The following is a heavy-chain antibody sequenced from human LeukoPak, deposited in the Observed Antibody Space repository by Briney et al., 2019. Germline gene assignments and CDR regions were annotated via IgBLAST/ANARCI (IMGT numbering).Heavy chain of an antibody. D-gene: IGHD4-23*01. CDR1: GFTVSNNF. V-gene: IGHV3-66*01. CDR2: IYSGGST. CDR3: ARDWVVGNRPYYFDY. Sequence: GGSLRLSCAASGFTVSNNFMSWVRQAPGKGLEWVSLIYSGGSTYYADSVKGRFAISGDTSKNTLYLQMNSLRAEDTAVYYCARDWVVGNRPYYFDYWGLGTLVTVSS. J-gene: IGHJ4*02.